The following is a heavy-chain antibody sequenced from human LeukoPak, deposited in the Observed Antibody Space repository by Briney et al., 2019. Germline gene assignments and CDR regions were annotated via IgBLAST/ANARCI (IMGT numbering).Heavy chain of an antibody. D-gene: IGHD2-2*01. Sequence: SETLSLTCTVSGGSISSSSYYWGWIRQPPGKGLEWIGSIYYSGSTYYNPSLKSRVTISVDTSKNQFSLKLSSVTAADTAVYYCARLPIVVVPAAEKGHWFDPWGQGTLVTVSS. J-gene: IGHJ5*02. V-gene: IGHV4-39*01. CDR2: IYYSGST. CDR1: GGSISSSSYY. CDR3: ARLPIVVVPAAEKGHWFDP.